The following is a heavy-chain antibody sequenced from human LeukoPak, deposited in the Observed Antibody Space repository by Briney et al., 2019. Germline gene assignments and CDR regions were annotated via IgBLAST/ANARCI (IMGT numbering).Heavy chain of an antibody. CDR1: GFTFGIYA. D-gene: IGHD5-12*01. J-gene: IGHJ4*01. Sequence: PGGSLRLSCAASGFTFGIYAVSWVRQAPGRGLEWVSVISGNSDNTHYADSVKGRFTISRDNSKNTLYLQMNSLRAEDPAIYYCAQVISGYGADEWYRGYYFDYWGHG. CDR2: ISGNSDNT. CDR3: AQVISGYGADEWYRGYYFDY. V-gene: IGHV3-23*01.